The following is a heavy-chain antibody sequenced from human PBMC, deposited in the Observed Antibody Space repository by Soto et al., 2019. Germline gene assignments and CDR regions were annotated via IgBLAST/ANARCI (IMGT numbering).Heavy chain of an antibody. Sequence: GGSLRLSCAASGFTFDDYAMHWVRQAPGKGLEWVSLISWDGGSTYYADSVKGRFTISGDNSKNSLYLQMNSPRAEDTALYYCAKGEPYYYDSSGLLFDYWGQGTLVTVSS. J-gene: IGHJ4*02. V-gene: IGHV3-43D*04. CDR3: AKGEPYYYDSSGLLFDY. CDR1: GFTFDDYA. D-gene: IGHD3-22*01. CDR2: ISWDGGST.